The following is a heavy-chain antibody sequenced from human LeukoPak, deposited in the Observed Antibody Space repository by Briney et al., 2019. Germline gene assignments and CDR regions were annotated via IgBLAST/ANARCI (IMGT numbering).Heavy chain of an antibody. V-gene: IGHV3-7*01. D-gene: IGHD3-22*01. CDR1: GFTFSTYS. CDR3: ARDTPLTYYYDSSGYYSYSFFDY. CDR2: IKQDGSEK. J-gene: IGHJ4*02. Sequence: PGGSLRLSCAASGFTFSTYSMNWVRQAPGKGLEWVANIKQDGSEKYYVDSVKGRFTISRDNAKNSLYLQMNSLRAEDTAVYYCARDTPLTYYYDSSGYYSYSFFDYWGQGTLVTVSS.